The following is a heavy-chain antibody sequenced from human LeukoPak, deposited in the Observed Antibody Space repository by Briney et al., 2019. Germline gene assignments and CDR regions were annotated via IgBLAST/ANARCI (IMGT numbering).Heavy chain of an antibody. CDR3: ARRLGGSSSFDY. CDR2: IIPIFGTA. V-gene: IGHV1-69*06. J-gene: IGHJ4*02. CDR1: GGTFSSYA. Sequence: ASVKVSCKASGGTFSSYAISWVRQAPGQGLEWMGGIIPIFGTANYAQKFQGRVTITADKSTSTAYMELSSLRSEDTAVYYCARRLGGSSSFDYWGQGTLVTVSS. D-gene: IGHD1-26*01.